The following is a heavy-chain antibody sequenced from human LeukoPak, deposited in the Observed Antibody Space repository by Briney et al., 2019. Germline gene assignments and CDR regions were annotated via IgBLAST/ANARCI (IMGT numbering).Heavy chain of an antibody. CDR1: GFTXSSYS. CDR2: ISSSSSYI. J-gene: IGHJ4*02. CDR3: ARVAATGFDY. D-gene: IGHD4-11*01. V-gene: IGHV3-21*01. Sequence: GSLRLSCAASGFTXSSYSMNWVRQGPGKGLEWVSSISSSSSYIYYADSVKGRFTISRDNAKNSLYLQMNSLRAEDTAVYYCARVAATGFDYWGQGTLVTVSS.